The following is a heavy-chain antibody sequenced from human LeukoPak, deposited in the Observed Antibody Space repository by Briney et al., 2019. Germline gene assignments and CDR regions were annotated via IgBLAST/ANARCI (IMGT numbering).Heavy chain of an antibody. J-gene: IGHJ4*02. Sequence: GGSLRLSCAASGFTFSWYWMSWVRQPPGKGLEWVANIKRDGSEQYYVDSVKGRFTISRDNAKNLVYLQMNSLRAEDTAVYYCARDGRGGYWGQGTLVTVSS. V-gene: IGHV3-7*01. CDR1: GFTFSWYW. CDR2: IKRDGSEQ. CDR3: ARDGRGGY.